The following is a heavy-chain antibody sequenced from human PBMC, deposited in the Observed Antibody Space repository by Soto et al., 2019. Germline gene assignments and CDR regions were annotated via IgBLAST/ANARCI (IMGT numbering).Heavy chain of an antibody. J-gene: IGHJ4*02. CDR1: GFTFDDYA. D-gene: IGHD3-10*01. CDR3: ARDVWSRASGPPDS. Sequence: GGSLRLSCAASGFTFDDYAMHWVRQAPGKGLEWVTGISWNSDTTGYADSVKGRFTISRDNAKNSLYLQMNSLRAEDTAFYYCARDVWSRASGPPDSWGQGTLVTVSS. V-gene: IGHV3-9*01. CDR2: ISWNSDTT.